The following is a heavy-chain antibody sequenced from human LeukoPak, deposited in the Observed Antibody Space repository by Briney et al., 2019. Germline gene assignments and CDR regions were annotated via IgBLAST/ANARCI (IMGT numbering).Heavy chain of an antibody. CDR2: INPNSGGT. D-gene: IGHD2-21*02. CDR3: ARVTGTANYYGMDV. V-gene: IGHV1-2*02. J-gene: IGHJ6*02. CDR1: GYTLTGYY. Sequence: ASVKVSCKASGYTLTGYYMHWVRQAPGQGLEWMGWINPNSGGTNYAQKFQGRVTMTRDTSISTAYMELSRLRSDDTAVYYCARVTGTANYYGMDVWGQGTTVTVSS.